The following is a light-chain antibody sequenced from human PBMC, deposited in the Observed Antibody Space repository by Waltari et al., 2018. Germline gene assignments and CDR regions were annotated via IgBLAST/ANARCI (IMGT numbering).Light chain of an antibody. V-gene: IGLV2-8*01. CDR1: RSDAGGYND. J-gene: IGLJ2*01. CDR2: EVR. CDR3: SSYAGRNTL. Sequence: QSALTQPPSASGAPGQSVTIPCTGTRSDAGGYNDVPWYQTHPGEAPQLLIYEVRKRPSGVPNRFSGSKSGNTASLNVSGLQAEDEGDYYCSSYAGRNTLFGGGTKLTVL.